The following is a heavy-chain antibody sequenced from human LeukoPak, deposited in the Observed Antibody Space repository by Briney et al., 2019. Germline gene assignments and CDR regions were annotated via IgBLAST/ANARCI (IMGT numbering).Heavy chain of an antibody. CDR1: GGSISSGGYY. Sequence: SSQTLSLTCTVSGGSISSGGYYWSWIRQHPGKGLEWIGYIYYSGSTYYNPSLKSRVTISVDTSKNQFSLKLSSVTAADTAVYYCARGGDYDFWSGYPPFDYWGQGTLVTVSS. J-gene: IGHJ4*02. V-gene: IGHV4-31*03. CDR2: IYYSGST. D-gene: IGHD3-3*01. CDR3: ARGGDYDFWSGYPPFDY.